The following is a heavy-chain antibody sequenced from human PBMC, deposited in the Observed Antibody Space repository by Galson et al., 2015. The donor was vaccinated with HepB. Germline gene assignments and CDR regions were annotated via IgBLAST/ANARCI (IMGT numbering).Heavy chain of an antibody. Sequence: SVKVSCKASRYTFTSYYMHWVRQAPGQGLEWMGIINPSGGSTSYAQKFQGRVTMTRDTSTSTVYMELSSLRSEDTAVYYCAKVLSSSWYGSSFDPWGQGTLVTVSS. V-gene: IGHV1-46*03. CDR2: INPSGGST. J-gene: IGHJ5*02. CDR3: AKVLSSSWYGSSFDP. CDR1: RYTFTSYY. D-gene: IGHD6-13*01.